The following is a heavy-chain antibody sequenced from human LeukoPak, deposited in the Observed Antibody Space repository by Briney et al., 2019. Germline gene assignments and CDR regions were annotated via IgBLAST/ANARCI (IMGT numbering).Heavy chain of an antibody. CDR1: GFTFSSYA. V-gene: IGHV3-23*01. CDR3: ARAYSSSWYDY. CDR2: ISDSGTGT. D-gene: IGHD6-13*01. Sequence: GGSLRLSCAASGFTFSSYAMSWVRQAPGKGLEWVSGISDSGTGTYYADSVKGRFTISRDNSKNTLFLQMNSLRAEDTAIYSCARAYSSSWYDYWGQGTLVTVSS. J-gene: IGHJ4*02.